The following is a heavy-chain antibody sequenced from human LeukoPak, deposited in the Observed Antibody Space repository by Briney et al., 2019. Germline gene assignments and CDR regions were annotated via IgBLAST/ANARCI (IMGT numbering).Heavy chain of an antibody. Sequence: GGSLRLSCAASGFTFSSYGMHWVRQAPGKGLEWVAVICYDGSNKYYADSVKVRFTISRDNSKNTLYLQMNSLRAEDTAVYYCARDLRYFDWGLYYYYYYGMDVWGQGTTVTVSS. CDR2: ICYDGSNK. CDR1: GFTFSSYG. J-gene: IGHJ6*02. V-gene: IGHV3-33*01. CDR3: ARDLRYFDWGLYYYYYYGMDV. D-gene: IGHD3-9*01.